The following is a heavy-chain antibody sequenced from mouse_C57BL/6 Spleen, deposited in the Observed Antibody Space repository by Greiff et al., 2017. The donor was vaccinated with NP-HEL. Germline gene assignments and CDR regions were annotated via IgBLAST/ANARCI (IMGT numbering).Heavy chain of an antibody. CDR2: IYPSDSET. CDR1: GYTFTSYW. V-gene: IGHV1-61*01. Sequence: VQLQQPGAELVRPGSSVKLSCKASGYTFTSYWMDWVKQRPGQGLEWIGNIYPSDSETHYNQKFKDKATLTVDKSSSTAYMQLSSLTSEDSAVYYCARRRASNSLFDYWGHGTTLTVSS. J-gene: IGHJ2*01. D-gene: IGHD2-5*01. CDR3: ARRRASNSLFDY.